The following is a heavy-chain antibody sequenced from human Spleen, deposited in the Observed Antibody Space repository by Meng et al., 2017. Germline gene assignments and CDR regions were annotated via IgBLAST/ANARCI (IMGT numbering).Heavy chain of an antibody. J-gene: IGHJ4*02. Sequence: QVQLVESGGGVVQPGRSLRLPCAASGFIFRNYAMHWVRQAPGKGLEWVAVISYDGSNNNYADSVKGRFTISRDNSENTLYLQMNSLRAEDTAVYYCAKETSDSSAFYRYDIWGQGSLVTVSS. CDR2: ISYDGSNN. D-gene: IGHD3-22*01. CDR3: AKETSDSSAFYRYDI. CDR1: GFIFRNYA. V-gene: IGHV3-30-3*01.